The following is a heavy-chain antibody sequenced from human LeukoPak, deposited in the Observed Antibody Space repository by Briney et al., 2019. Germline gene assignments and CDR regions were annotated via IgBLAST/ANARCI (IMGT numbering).Heavy chain of an antibody. CDR1: GFTVSSNY. V-gene: IGHV3-66*02. D-gene: IGHD3-22*01. CDR2: IYSGGST. CDR3: AREIVVVPYDAFDI. J-gene: IGHJ3*02. Sequence: PGGSLRLSCAVSGFTVSSNYMSWVRQAPGEGLEWVSVIYSGGSTYYADSVKGRFTISRDNSKNTLYLQMNSLRAEDTAVYYCAREIVVVPYDAFDIWGQGTMVTVSS.